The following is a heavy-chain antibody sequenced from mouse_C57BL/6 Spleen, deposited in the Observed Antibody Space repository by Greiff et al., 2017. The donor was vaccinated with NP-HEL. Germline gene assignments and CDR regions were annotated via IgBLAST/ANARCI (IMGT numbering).Heavy chain of an antibody. Sequence: QVQLQQPGAELVKPGASVKVSCKASGYTFTSYWMHWVKQRPGQGLEWIGRIHPSDSDTNYNQKFKGKATLTADKSSSTAYMQLSSLTSEDSAVYFCARDDGYVAWFAYWGQGTLVTVSA. CDR1: GYTFTSYW. J-gene: IGHJ3*01. V-gene: IGHV1-74*01. D-gene: IGHD2-3*01. CDR2: IHPSDSDT. CDR3: ARDDGYVAWFAY.